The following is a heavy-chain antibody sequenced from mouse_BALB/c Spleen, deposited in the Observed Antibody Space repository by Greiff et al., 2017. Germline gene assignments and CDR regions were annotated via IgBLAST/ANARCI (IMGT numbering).Heavy chain of an antibody. CDR3: ALTGTGFDY. V-gene: IGHV1-54*01. CDR1: GYAFTFYL. Sequence: QVQLQQSGAELVRPGTSVKVSCKASGYAFTFYLIEWVKQRPGQVLSWIGVINPGSGGTNSNEKFKGKATLTADQSSSTAYMQLSSLTSDDSAVYFCALTGTGFDYRGQGTTLTVAS. J-gene: IGHJ2*01. D-gene: IGHD4-1*01. CDR2: INPGSGGT.